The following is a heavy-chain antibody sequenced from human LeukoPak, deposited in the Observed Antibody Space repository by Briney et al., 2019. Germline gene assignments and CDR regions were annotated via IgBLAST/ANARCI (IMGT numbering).Heavy chain of an antibody. CDR3: ARGAVVDTAMVAFDY. Sequence: PGGTLRLSCAASGFTFSDYYMSWIRQAPGKGLEWVSYISSSGSTIYSADSVKGRFTISRDNAKNSLYLQMNSLRPEDTAVYYCARGAVVDTAMVAFDYWGQGTLVTVSS. CDR1: GFTFSDYY. J-gene: IGHJ4*02. D-gene: IGHD5-18*01. V-gene: IGHV3-11*04. CDR2: ISSSGSTI.